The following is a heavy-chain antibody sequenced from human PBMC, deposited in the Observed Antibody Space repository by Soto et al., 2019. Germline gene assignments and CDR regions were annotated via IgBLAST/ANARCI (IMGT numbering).Heavy chain of an antibody. CDR3: VFSGYPVTHPIH. CDR2: IYYSGST. D-gene: IGHD4-17*01. Sequence: TLSLTCTVSGGSISSGDYYWSWIRQPPGKGLEWIGYIYYSGSTYYNPSLKSRVTISVDTSKNQFSLKLSSVTAADTAVYYCVFSGYPVTHPIHWGQGTLVTVSS. J-gene: IGHJ4*02. CDR1: GGSISSGDYY. V-gene: IGHV4-30-4*01.